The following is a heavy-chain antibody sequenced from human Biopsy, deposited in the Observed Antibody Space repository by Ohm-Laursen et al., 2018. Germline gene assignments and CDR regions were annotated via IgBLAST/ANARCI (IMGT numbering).Heavy chain of an antibody. CDR2: ISTYNGNT. D-gene: IGHD2-2*01. CDR1: GYTFSSYG. V-gene: IGHV1-18*01. Sequence: ASVKVSCKASGYTFSSYGINWVRQAPGQGLEWLGWISTYNGNTNYAQNLQGRATMTTDTSTSTAYMELRSLRSDDTAVYYCARGGTLVVVPTAVLHSFDIWGQGTMVTVSS. CDR3: ARGGTLVVVPTAVLHSFDI. J-gene: IGHJ3*02.